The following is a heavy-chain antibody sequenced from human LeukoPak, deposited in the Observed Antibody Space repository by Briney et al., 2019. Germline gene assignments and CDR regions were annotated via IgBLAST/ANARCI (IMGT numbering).Heavy chain of an antibody. CDR3: AKARQESIAGGGDAFDI. Sequence: GAPVKVSCKASGYTFTSYGISWVRQAPGQGLEWMGWISAYNGNTNYAQKLQGRVTMTTDTSTSTAYMELRSLRSDDTAVYYCAKARQESIAGGGDAFDIWGQGTMVTVSS. J-gene: IGHJ3*02. D-gene: IGHD6-6*01. CDR1: GYTFTSYG. V-gene: IGHV1-18*01. CDR2: ISAYNGNT.